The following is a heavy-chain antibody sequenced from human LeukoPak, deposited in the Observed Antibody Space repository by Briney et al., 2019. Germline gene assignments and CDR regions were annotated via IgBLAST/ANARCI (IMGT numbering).Heavy chain of an antibody. V-gene: IGHV4-34*01. D-gene: IGHD3-16*02. CDR2: INHSGST. CDR3: ARRDVWMITFGGVIVGSFDY. Sequence: ASETLSLTCAVYGGSFSGYYWSWIRQPPGKGLEWIGEINHSGSTNYNPFLKSRVTISVDTSKNQFSLKLSSVTAADTAVYYCARRDVWMITFGGVIVGSFDYWGQGTLVTVSS. CDR1: GGSFSGYY. J-gene: IGHJ4*02.